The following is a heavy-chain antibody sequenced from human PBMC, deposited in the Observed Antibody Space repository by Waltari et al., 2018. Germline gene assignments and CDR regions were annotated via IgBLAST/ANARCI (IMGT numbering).Heavy chain of an antibody. J-gene: IGHJ4*02. CDR2: ITHSGST. CDR3: ARVPSGYGSGSSSY. CDR1: GGSFSGYY. D-gene: IGHD3-10*01. Sequence: QVQLQQWGAGLLKPSETLSLTCAVYGGSFSGYYWSWIRQPPGKGLEWIGEITHSGSTNYNPSLKSRVTIAVDTSKNQFSLKLSSVTAADTAVYYCARVPSGYGSGSSSYWGQGTLVTVSS. V-gene: IGHV4-34*01.